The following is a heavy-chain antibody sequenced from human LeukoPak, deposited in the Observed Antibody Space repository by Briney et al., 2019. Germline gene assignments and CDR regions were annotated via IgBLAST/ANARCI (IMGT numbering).Heavy chain of an antibody. CDR2: ISAYNGNT. D-gene: IGHD3-3*01. J-gene: IGHJ4*02. CDR1: GYTFTSYG. V-gene: IGHV1-18*01. Sequence: ASVKVSCTASGYTFTSYGISWVRQAPGQGLEWMGWISAYNGNTNYAQKLQGRVTMTTDTSTSTAYMELRSLGSDDTAVYYCAREPPYYDFWSGQYYFDYWGQGTLVTVSS. CDR3: AREPPYYDFWSGQYYFDY.